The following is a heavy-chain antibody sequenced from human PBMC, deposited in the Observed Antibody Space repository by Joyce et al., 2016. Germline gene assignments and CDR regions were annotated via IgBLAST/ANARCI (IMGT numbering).Heavy chain of an antibody. V-gene: IGHV5-51*01. Sequence: EVQLVQSGPAVKKPGESLEISCRGSQYSFTSYWIVWVRQVPGKGLEWMGMIYPSDSDARCAPSFGGKPTMPVDKSSSTAFLQWNYVTSSDTAVYYCARVRGDDYTGLSLDYWGQGTLVTVSS. CDR1: QYSFTSYW. CDR3: ARVRGDDYTGLSLDY. J-gene: IGHJ4*02. CDR2: IYPSDSDA. D-gene: IGHD4/OR15-4a*01.